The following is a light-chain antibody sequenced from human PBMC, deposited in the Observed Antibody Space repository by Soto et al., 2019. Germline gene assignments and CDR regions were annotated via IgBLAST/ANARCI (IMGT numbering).Light chain of an antibody. CDR1: SNDVGSYNR. Sequence: QSALTQPASVSGSPGQSITISCTGASNDVGSYNRVFWNKQHPGKAPKLMIYEVSKRPSGVSDRFSGSKSGNTASLTSSGLQAEDEADYYCCSYASGGPGVFGGGTKDTVL. CDR3: CSYASGGPGV. J-gene: IGLJ3*02. CDR2: EVS. V-gene: IGLV2-23*02.